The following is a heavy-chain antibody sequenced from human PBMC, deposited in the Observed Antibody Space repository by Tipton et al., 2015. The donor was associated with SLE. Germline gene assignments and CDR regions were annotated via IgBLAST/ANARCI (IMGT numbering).Heavy chain of an antibody. J-gene: IGHJ4*02. CDR1: GYTFTNFD. V-gene: IGHV1-18*01. Sequence: QVQLVQSGAEVMKPGASVKVSCKASGYTFTNFDISWVRQAPGQGLEWMGWISTKNGDTKYAQRFQGRATMTTDTSTSTSYMALRSPTSDDTAMYYCARECSGTGCLDYWGQGTLVTVSS. CDR3: ARECSGTGCLDY. D-gene: IGHD3-10*02. CDR2: ISTKNGDT.